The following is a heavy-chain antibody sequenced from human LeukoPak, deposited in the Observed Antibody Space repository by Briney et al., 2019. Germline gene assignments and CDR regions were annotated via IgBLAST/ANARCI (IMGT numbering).Heavy chain of an antibody. V-gene: IGHV3-33*01. CDR3: AREVVDTAMVTCGLDY. CDR1: GFPFSSYG. J-gene: IGHJ4*02. D-gene: IGHD5-18*01. Sequence: GSLRLSCAASGFPFSSYGMHWVRPAPGKGLEWVAVIWYDGSNKYYADSVKGRFTISRDNSKNTLYLQMNSLRAEDTAVYYCAREVVDTAMVTCGLDYWGQGTLVTVSS. CDR2: IWYDGSNK.